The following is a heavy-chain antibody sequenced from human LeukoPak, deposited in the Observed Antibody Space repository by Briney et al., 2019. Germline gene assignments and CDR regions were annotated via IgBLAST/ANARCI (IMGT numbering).Heavy chain of an antibody. CDR2: ISSSSSYI. CDR1: GFTFSSYS. CDR3: ARDQAVAGTGGDAFDI. D-gene: IGHD6-19*01. Sequence: NPGGSLRLSCAASGFTFSSYSMNWVRQAPGEGLEWVSSISSSSSYIYYADSVKGRFTIPRDNAKNSLYLQMNSLRAEDTAVYYCARDQAVAGTGGDAFDIWGQGTMVTVSS. J-gene: IGHJ3*02. V-gene: IGHV3-21*01.